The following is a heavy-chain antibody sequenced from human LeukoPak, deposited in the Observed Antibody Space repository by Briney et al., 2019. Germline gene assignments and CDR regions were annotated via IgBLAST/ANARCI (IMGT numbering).Heavy chain of an antibody. CDR1: GFTFSGSA. Sequence: GGSLRLSCAASGFTFSGSAIHWVRQASGKGLEWVGRIRSEVSSYATAYAASVKGRFTMSRDDSKNTAYLQMNSLKTEDTAIYYCTRRGDTTMDPCDHWGQGTLVTVSS. D-gene: IGHD5-18*01. CDR2: IRSEVSSYAT. J-gene: IGHJ4*02. V-gene: IGHV3-73*01. CDR3: TRRGDTTMDPCDH.